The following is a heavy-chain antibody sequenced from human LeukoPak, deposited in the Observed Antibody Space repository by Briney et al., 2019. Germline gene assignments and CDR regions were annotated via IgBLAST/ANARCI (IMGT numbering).Heavy chain of an antibody. V-gene: IGHV1-69*05. Sequence: GASVKVSCKASGGTFSSYAISWVRQAPGQGLEWMGGIIPIFGTANYAQKFQGRVTITTDESTSTAYMELSSLRSEDTAVYYCARSSVRDDPGNWFDPWGQGTLVTVSS. CDR1: GGTFSSYA. J-gene: IGHJ5*02. D-gene: IGHD3-10*01. CDR2: IIPIFGTA. CDR3: ARSSVRDDPGNWFDP.